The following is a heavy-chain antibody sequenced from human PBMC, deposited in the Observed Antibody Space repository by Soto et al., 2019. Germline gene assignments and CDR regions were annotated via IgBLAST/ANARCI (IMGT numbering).Heavy chain of an antibody. D-gene: IGHD5-12*01. V-gene: IGHV1-46*01. CDR3: ARDLRDLNYYGMDV. CDR1: GYTFTSYY. CDR2: INPSGGST. J-gene: IGHJ6*02. Sequence: ASLKVSCKTSGYTFTSYYMHCVRHTPGQGLEWMGIINPSGGSTSYAQKFQGRVTMTRDTSTSTVYMELSSLRSEDTAVYYCARDLRDLNYYGMDVWGQGTTVTVSS.